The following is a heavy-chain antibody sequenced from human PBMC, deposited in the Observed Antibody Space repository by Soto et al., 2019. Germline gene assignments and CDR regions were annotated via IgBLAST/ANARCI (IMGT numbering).Heavy chain of an antibody. CDR3: ARLNGYCISTNCHGYYGMDV. J-gene: IGHJ6*02. CDR2: INHSGST. D-gene: IGHD2-2*03. V-gene: IGHV4-34*01. Sequence: SETLSLTCAVYGGSFSGYYWTWIRQPPGTGLEWIGEINHSGSTNYNPSLKSRVTISVDTSKNQFSLKLTSVTAADTAVYYCARLNGYCISTNCHGYYGMDVWGQGTTVTVSS. CDR1: GGSFSGYY.